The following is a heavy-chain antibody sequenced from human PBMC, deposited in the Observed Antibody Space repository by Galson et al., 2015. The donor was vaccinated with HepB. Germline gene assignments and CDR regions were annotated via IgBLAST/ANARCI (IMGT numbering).Heavy chain of an antibody. Sequence: CAISGDSVSNSNVGWNWIRQSPSRGLEWLGRTYYRSKFYYDYAESVKSRIIINPDTSKNQISLHLNSVTPEDTAVYYCTRVRQLGQGFHLWGQGTLVTVSS. V-gene: IGHV6-1*01. CDR3: TRVRQLGQGFHL. CDR2: TYYRSKFYY. CDR1: GDSVSNSNVG. D-gene: IGHD2/OR15-2a*01. J-gene: IGHJ5*02.